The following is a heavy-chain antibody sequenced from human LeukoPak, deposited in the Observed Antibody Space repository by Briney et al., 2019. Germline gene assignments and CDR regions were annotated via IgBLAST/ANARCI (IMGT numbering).Heavy chain of an antibody. CDR3: ARHQGKYSSSHDAFGI. V-gene: IGHV4-34*01. J-gene: IGHJ3*02. CDR2: INHSGSP. Sequence: SETLSLTCAVSGESHSRFYWSWIRQSPGRGLEWIGEINHSGSPNYNPSLKSRVTISLDTSKNQFSLKLSSVTAADTAVYYCARHQGKYSSSHDAFGIWGQGTMVTVSS. CDR1: GESHSRFY. D-gene: IGHD6-6*01.